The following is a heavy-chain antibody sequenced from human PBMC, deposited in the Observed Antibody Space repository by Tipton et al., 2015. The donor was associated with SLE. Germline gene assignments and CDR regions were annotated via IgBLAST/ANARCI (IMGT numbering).Heavy chain of an antibody. CDR3: TTAPYYYYYMDV. V-gene: IGHV1-8*02. CDR2: MNPDSGNT. D-gene: IGHD1-1*01. J-gene: IGHJ6*03. Sequence: QSGAEVKKPGASVRVSCKASGYTFSSYDINWVRQATGQGLEWMGWMNPDSGNTGYAQRFQGRVTMTWDTSGSTAYMELSSLRSEDTAVYYCTTAPYYYYYMDVWGKGTTVTVSS. CDR1: GYTFSSYD.